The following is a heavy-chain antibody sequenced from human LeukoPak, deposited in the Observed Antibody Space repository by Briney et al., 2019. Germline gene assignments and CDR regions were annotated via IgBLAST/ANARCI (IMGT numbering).Heavy chain of an antibody. CDR1: GFTFSSYW. Sequence: GGSLRLSCAASGFTFSSYWMSWVRQAPGKGLEWVANIKQDGSEKYYVDSVKGRFTISRDNAKNSLYLQMNSLRAEDTAVYYCVRNLAVAGTCFDSWGQGTLVTVSS. J-gene: IGHJ4*02. CDR3: VRNLAVAGTCFDS. D-gene: IGHD6-19*01. CDR2: IKQDGSEK. V-gene: IGHV3-7*01.